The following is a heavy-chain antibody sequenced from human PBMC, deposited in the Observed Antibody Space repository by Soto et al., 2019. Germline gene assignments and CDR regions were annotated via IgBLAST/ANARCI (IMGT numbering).Heavy chain of an antibody. V-gene: IGHV2-26*01. J-gene: IGHJ4*02. CDR3: ARISRDGYNYLDY. CDR2: IFSNDEK. CDR1: GFSLSNATMG. Sequence: QVTLKEAGPVLVKPTETLTLTCTVSGFSLSNATMGVTWIRQPPGTALEWLAHIFSNDEKSYSTSLKSRLTISKDTPKSQVVLTMTNMDPVDTATYYCARISRDGYNYLDYWGQGTLVTVSS. D-gene: IGHD5-12*01.